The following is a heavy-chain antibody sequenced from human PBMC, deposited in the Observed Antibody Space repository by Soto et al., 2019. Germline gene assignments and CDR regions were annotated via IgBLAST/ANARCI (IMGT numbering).Heavy chain of an antibody. Sequence: QVQLVQSGAEMKTPGASVKLSCKPSGYTFDSYGIAWVRQAPGQGLEWMGGISTYHFNTYYAQKFQGRVTMTTDTSASTVYMELRSLRSDDTAIYYCARGSGSYSRLDYWGQGTLVTVSS. CDR2: ISTYHFNT. V-gene: IGHV1-18*01. J-gene: IGHJ4*02. CDR3: ARGSGSYSRLDY. CDR1: GYTFDSYG. D-gene: IGHD3-10*01.